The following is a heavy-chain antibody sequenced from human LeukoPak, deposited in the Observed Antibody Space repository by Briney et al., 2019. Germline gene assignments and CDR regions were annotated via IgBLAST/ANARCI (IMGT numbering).Heavy chain of an antibody. CDR3: ARDRPGIAVAGGVD. J-gene: IGHJ4*02. CDR2: IYYSGST. CDR1: GGSVSSGSYY. V-gene: IGHV4-61*01. Sequence: SETLSLTCTVSGGSVSSGSYYWSWIRQPPGKGLEWIGYIYYSGSTNYKSSLKSRVTISIDTSKNQFSLKLSSVTVADTAVYYCARDRPGIAVAGGVDWGQGTLVTVSS. D-gene: IGHD6-13*01.